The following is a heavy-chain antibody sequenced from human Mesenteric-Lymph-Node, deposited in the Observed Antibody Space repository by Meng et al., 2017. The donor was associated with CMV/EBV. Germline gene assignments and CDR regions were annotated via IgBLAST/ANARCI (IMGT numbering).Heavy chain of an antibody. J-gene: IGHJ6*02. CDR1: GYTFSKYG. V-gene: IGHV1-18*01. CDR2: ISGHDAQT. Sequence: ASVKVSCKASGYTFSKYGISWVRQAPGQGLVWMGWISGHDAQTKYSQKFLDRVTMTTDTSTNTVYMEVRSLTSDDTAVYYCARGSPFDYDFWSGYYLSDYYYGMDVWGQGTTVTVSS. D-gene: IGHD3-3*01. CDR3: ARGSPFDYDFWSGYYLSDYYYGMDV.